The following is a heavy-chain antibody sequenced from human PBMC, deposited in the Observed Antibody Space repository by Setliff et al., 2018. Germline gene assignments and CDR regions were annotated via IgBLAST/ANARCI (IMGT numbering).Heavy chain of an antibody. V-gene: IGHV4-61*09. CDR1: GGSISSGSDY. Sequence: PSETLSLTCSVSGGSISSGSDYWTWIRQPAGKGLEWIGHIYTSGSTSYNPSLKSRVTMSVDASKNQISLKLMSVTAADTAMYYCAKGGTYRYFDYWGQGTLVTVSS. CDR2: IYTSGST. J-gene: IGHJ4*02. CDR3: AKGGTYRYFDY.